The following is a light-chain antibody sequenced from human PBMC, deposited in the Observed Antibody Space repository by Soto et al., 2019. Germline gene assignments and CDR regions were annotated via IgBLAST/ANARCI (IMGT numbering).Light chain of an antibody. CDR1: QSVSSGY. CDR3: QQYGSSPT. Sequence: EIVLTQSPATLSLSPGERATLSCGASQSVSSGYLAWYQQKPGLAPRLLIYDASSRATGIPDRFSGSGSGTDFTLTISRLESVDFEVSYCQQYGSSPTFGGGTKV. J-gene: IGKJ4*01. V-gene: IGKV3D-20*01. CDR2: DAS.